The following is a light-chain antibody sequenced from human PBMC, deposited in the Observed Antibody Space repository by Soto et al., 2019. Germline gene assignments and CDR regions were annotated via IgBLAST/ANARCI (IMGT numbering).Light chain of an antibody. CDR2: AAS. CDR3: QQSYSTPTT. V-gene: IGKV1-39*01. Sequence: IQMTQSPVSLSASVGDRVTITCRASETISTFLNWYQQKPGKAPKVLIFAASSLQSGVPSRFSGSGSGTDFALTISGLQPEDFGTYYRQQSYSTPTTFGQGTRLEIK. J-gene: IGKJ5*01. CDR1: ETISTF.